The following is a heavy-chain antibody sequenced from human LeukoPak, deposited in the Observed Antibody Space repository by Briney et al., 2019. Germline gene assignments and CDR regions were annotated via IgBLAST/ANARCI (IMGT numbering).Heavy chain of an antibody. V-gene: IGHV4-39*07. CDR3: ARENSGGCPLDYYYMDV. CDR1: GGSISSSSYY. CDR2: IYYSGST. Sequence: SETLSLTCTVSGGSISSSSYYWGWIRQPPGKGLEWIGSIYYSGSTYYNPSLKSRVTISVDTSKNQFSLKLSSVTAADTAVHYCARENSGGCPLDYYYMDVWGKGTTVTISS. D-gene: IGHD6-25*01. J-gene: IGHJ6*03.